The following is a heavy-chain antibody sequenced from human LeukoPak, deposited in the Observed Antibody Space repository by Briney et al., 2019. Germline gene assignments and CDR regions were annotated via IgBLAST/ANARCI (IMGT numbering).Heavy chain of an antibody. D-gene: IGHD5-24*01. CDR3: ARFNEEMGYYFDY. Sequence: SVKVSCKASGYTFSDYYMYWLRQAPGQGLEWMGRIIPIFGTANYAQKFQGRVTITTDESTSTAYMELSSLRSEDTAVYYCARFNEEMGYYFDYWGQGTLVTVSS. CDR2: IIPIFGTA. CDR1: GYTFSDYY. J-gene: IGHJ4*02. V-gene: IGHV1-69*05.